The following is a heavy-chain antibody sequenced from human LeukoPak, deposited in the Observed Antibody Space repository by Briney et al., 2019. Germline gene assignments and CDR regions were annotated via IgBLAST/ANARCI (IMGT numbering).Heavy chain of an antibody. CDR1: GFAFRNCD. D-gene: IGHD6-13*01. V-gene: IGHV3-21*06. CDR3: GGEFSSSPASMDV. J-gene: IGHJ6*02. CDR2: ISSTSDYI. Sequence: PGGSLRLSCAASGFAFRNCDMNWVRQAPGKGMEWVSFISSTSDYIYYADSVKGRFTISRDNAKNSLYLQMSSLREEDTAVYYCGGEFSSSPASMDVWGQGATVTVSS.